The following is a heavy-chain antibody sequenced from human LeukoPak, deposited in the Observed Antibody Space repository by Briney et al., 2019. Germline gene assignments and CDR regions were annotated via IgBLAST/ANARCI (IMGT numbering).Heavy chain of an antibody. J-gene: IGHJ6*03. CDR3: ARGLRSRYCSSTSCRYYYYYYYMDV. CDR1: GYTFTSYD. D-gene: IGHD2-2*01. Sequence: ASVKVSCKASGYTFTSYDINWVRQAPGQGLERMGWMNPNSGNTVYAQKFQGRVTMTRNTSISTAYMELSSLRSEDTAVYYCARGLRSRYCSSTSCRYYYYYYYMDVWGKGTTVTVSS. V-gene: IGHV1-8*01. CDR2: MNPNSGNT.